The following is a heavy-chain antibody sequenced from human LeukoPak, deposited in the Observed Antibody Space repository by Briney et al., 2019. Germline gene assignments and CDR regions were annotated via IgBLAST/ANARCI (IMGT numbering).Heavy chain of an antibody. CDR1: GFTFSSYA. V-gene: IGHV3-23*01. Sequence: GGSLRLSCAASGFTFSSYAMSWVRQAPGKGLEWVSAISGSGGSTYYADSVKGRFTISRDNSKNTLYLQMNSLGAEDTAVYYCAKDGEFLSRAFDIWGQGTMVTVSS. D-gene: IGHD3-10*01. J-gene: IGHJ3*02. CDR3: AKDGEFLSRAFDI. CDR2: ISGSGGST.